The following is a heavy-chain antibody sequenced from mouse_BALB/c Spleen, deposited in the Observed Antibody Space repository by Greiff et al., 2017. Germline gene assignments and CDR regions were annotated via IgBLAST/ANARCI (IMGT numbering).Heavy chain of an antibody. Sequence: SGPELMKPGASVKISCKASGYSFTSYYMHWVKQSHGKSLEWIGYIDPFNGGTSYNQKFKGKATLTVDKSSSTAYMHLSSLTSEDSAVYYCARIDDYGAMDYWGQGTSVTVSS. CDR2: IDPFNGGT. CDR1: GYSFTSYY. CDR3: ARIDDYGAMDY. J-gene: IGHJ4*01. D-gene: IGHD2-3*01. V-gene: IGHV1S135*01.